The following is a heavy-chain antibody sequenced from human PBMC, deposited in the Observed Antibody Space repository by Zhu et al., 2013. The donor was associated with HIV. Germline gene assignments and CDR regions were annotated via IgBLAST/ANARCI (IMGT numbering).Heavy chain of an antibody. D-gene: IGHD7-27*01. Sequence: QVQLVQSGAEVKKPGDSVKVSCKASGYTLTGYYINWVRQAPGQGLEWMGWINPDGGGADSSQKFQGRVTMTRDTSISTVYMDLTSLRSDDTAVYYCARDINPYQQGTSFDIWGQGTLVTVSS. V-gene: IGHV1-2*02. CDR3: ARDINPYQQGTSFDI. J-gene: IGHJ3*02. CDR1: GYTLTGYY. CDR2: INPDGGGA.